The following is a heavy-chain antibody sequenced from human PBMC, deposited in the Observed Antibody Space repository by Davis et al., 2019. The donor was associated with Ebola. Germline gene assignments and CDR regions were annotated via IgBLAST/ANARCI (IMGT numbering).Heavy chain of an antibody. CDR2: INHSGST. CDR3: ARSRGLRWHYYFDY. J-gene: IGHJ4*02. CDR1: GGSFSGYY. Sequence: SETLSLTCAVYGGSFSGYYWSWIRQPPGKGLEWIGEINHSGSTNYNPSLKSRVTISVDTSKNQFSLKLSSVTAADTAVYYCARSRGLRWHYYFDYWGQGTLVTVSS. D-gene: IGHD4-23*01. V-gene: IGHV4-34*01.